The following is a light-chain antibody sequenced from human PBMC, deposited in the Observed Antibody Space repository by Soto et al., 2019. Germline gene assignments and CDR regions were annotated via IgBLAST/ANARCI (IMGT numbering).Light chain of an antibody. CDR1: QSLLHSNGYNY. Sequence: DIVMTQSPLSLPVTPGEPASISCRSSQSLLHSNGYNYLDWYLQKPGQSPQLLIYLGSNRASGVPDRFSGSGSGTDFTLTISTVEAEDVGVYYCMQALQTPTFGQGTRLEIK. J-gene: IGKJ5*01. CDR3: MQALQTPT. CDR2: LGS. V-gene: IGKV2-28*01.